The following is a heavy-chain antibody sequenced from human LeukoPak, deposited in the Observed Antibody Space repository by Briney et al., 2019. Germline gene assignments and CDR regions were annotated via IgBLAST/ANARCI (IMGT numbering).Heavy chain of an antibody. Sequence: SETLSLTCTVAGDSLSGSSNYWSWIRQPPGNGLEWSGSMYYGGITYYNPSLNTRFAISVHTSKKQFSLKLNSVTAADTAVYFCARRCVSTSCFYKWGQGTLVTVFS. CDR1: GDSLSGSSNY. V-gene: IGHV4-39*01. J-gene: IGHJ4*02. CDR3: ARRCVSTSCFYK. D-gene: IGHD2-2*01. CDR2: MYYGGIT.